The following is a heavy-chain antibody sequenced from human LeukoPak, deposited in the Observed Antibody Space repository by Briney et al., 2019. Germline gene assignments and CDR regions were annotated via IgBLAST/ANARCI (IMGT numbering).Heavy chain of an antibody. V-gene: IGHV3-9*01. J-gene: IGHJ6*03. CDR2: IDWNNGDK. Sequence: GGSLRLSCAASGFTFGDYAMHWVRQVLGKGLEWVAGIDWNNGDKGYADSVKGRFTISRDNAKNSLSLQMTSLRVEDTAFYFCVKDRTSGGYYYMDVWGKGTTVTVS. CDR3: VKDRTSGGYYYMDV. D-gene: IGHD2-15*01. CDR1: GFTFGDYA.